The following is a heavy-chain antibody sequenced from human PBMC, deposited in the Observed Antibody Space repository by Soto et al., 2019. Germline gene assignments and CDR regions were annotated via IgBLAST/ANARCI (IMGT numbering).Heavy chain of an antibody. D-gene: IGHD5-12*01. J-gene: IGHJ4*02. CDR1: GGSISSGGYS. Sequence: SETLSLXCAVSGGSISSGGYSWSWIRQPPGKGLEWIGYIYHSGSTYYNPSLKSRVTISVDRSKNQFSLKLSSVTAADTAVYYCAAGGGLPRYYWGQGTLVTVSS. CDR3: AAGGGLPRYY. V-gene: IGHV4-30-2*01. CDR2: IYHSGST.